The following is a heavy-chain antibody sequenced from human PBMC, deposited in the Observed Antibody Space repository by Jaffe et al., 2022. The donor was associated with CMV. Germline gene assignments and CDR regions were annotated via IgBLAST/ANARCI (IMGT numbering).Heavy chain of an antibody. D-gene: IGHD6-13*01. CDR3: ARSGNPYNWLDP. J-gene: IGHJ5*02. CDR1: GYSFINSG. Sequence: QPQLVQSGTEVKEPGASVKVSCQASGYSFINSGISWVRQAPGQGPEWMAWINGYNGNTQYAQKFQGRVILTKDTSTTTAHMELRGLTSDDTAVYYCARSGNPYNWLDPWGQGTLVTVSS. V-gene: IGHV1-18*04. CDR2: INGYNGNT.